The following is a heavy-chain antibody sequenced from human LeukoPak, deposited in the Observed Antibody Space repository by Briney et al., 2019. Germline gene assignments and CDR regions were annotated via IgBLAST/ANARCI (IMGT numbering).Heavy chain of an antibody. V-gene: IGHV3-23*01. CDR3: AKRRLAGSYWVPFDY. CDR1: GFTFSSYG. CDR2: ISGSGGST. J-gene: IGHJ4*02. D-gene: IGHD1-26*01. Sequence: GGSLRLSCAASGFTFSSYGMSWVRQAPGKGLEWVSAISGSGGSTYYADSVKGRFTISRDNSKNTLYLQMNSLRAEDTAVYYCAKRRLAGSYWVPFDYWGQGTLVTVSS.